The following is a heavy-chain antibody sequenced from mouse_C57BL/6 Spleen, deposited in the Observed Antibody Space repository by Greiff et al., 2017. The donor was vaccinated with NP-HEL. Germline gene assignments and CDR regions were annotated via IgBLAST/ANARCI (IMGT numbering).Heavy chain of an antibody. J-gene: IGHJ2*01. V-gene: IGHV1-82*01. Sequence: QVQLQQSGPELVKPGASVKISCKASGYAFSSSWMNWVKQRPGKGLEWIGRIYPGDGDTNYNGKFKGKATLTADKSSSTAYMQLSSLTSEDSAVYFCARNYGNYGVYFDYWGQGTTLTVSS. CDR2: IYPGDGDT. CDR3: ARNYGNYGVYFDY. D-gene: IGHD2-1*01. CDR1: GYAFSSSW.